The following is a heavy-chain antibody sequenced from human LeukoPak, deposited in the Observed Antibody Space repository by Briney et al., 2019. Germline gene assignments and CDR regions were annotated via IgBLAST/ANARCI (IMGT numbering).Heavy chain of an antibody. V-gene: IGHV3-7*01. CDR2: IKQDGSEK. D-gene: IGHD3-10*01. CDR1: GFTFSSSW. J-gene: IGHJ1*01. Sequence: GGSLRLSCAASGFTFSSSWMSWVRQLPGKGLEWVANIKQDGSEKYYVDSVKGRFTISRDNAKNSLYLQMNSLRAEDTAVYYCATRGEYFQHWGQGTLVTVSS. CDR3: ATRGEYFQH.